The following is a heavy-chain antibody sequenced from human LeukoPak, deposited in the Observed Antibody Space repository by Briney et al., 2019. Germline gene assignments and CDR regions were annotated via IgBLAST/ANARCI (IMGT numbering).Heavy chain of an antibody. D-gene: IGHD2-2*01. V-gene: IGHV1-2*06. CDR3: ARVSPVVPAAKFDY. CDR2: IYPNSGGP. CDR1: GYTFTGYY. J-gene: IGHJ4*02. Sequence: ASVKVSCKASGYTFTGYYMHWVRQAPGQGLEWMGRIYPNSGGPNYAHQFQGRFTMSRDTSISTAYMELSRLRSDDTAVYYCARVSPVVPAAKFDYWGQGTLVTVSS.